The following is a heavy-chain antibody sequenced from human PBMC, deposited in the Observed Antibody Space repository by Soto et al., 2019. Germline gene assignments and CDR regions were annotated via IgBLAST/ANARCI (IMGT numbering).Heavy chain of an antibody. CDR2: IWYDGSNK. J-gene: IGHJ3*02. D-gene: IGHD4-17*01. Sequence: QVQLVESGGGVVQPGRSVRLSCAACGFTFSSYGMHWVRQAPGKGLEWVAAIWYDGSNKYYADSVKGRFTISRDNSKNTRYLQMNSLSADVMAVYYWAVGDYGEYYAFDIWGQGTMVTVSS. CDR1: GFTFSSYG. V-gene: IGHV3-33*01. CDR3: AVGDYGEYYAFDI.